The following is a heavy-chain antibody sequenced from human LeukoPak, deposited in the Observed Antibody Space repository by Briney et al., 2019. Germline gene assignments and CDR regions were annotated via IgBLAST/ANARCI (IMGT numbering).Heavy chain of an antibody. V-gene: IGHV3-30*12. CDR2: ISYDGSNK. Sequence: SLGLSCAASGFSFSNYGMHWVRQAPGKGLEWVAVISYDGSNKYYADSVKGRFTISRDNSKNTLYLQMNSLRAEDTAVYYCAKDLGAYSSSWTSAPFDYWGQGTLVTVSS. CDR3: AKDLGAYSSSWTSAPFDY. J-gene: IGHJ4*02. D-gene: IGHD6-13*01. CDR1: GFSFSNYG.